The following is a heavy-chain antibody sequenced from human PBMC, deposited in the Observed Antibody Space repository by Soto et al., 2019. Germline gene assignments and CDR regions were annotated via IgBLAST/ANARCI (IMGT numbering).Heavy chain of an antibody. D-gene: IGHD3-22*01. J-gene: IGHJ4*02. CDR2: IYYSGNT. CDR3: ARATFIRKGYYDATHYYYFDY. Sequence: SETLSLTCAVSGGSISSGGFSWSWIRQSPGKGLELIGYIYYSGNTYYNPSLKSRVTISVDRSKNEFSLRLSSVTAADTAVYYCARATFIRKGYYDATHYYYFDYRGQGTLVTVSS. CDR1: GGSISSGGFS. V-gene: IGHV4-30-2*06.